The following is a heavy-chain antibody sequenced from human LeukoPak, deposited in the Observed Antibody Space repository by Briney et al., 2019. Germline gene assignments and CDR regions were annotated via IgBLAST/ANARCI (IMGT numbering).Heavy chain of an antibody. V-gene: IGHV3-30*02. J-gene: IGHJ5*02. D-gene: IGHD3-10*01. CDR2: IRTDGSYT. CDR3: AKDDYFGSGT. CDR1: GFTFNTYG. Sequence: GGSLRLSCAASGFTFNTYGMHSVRQAPGKGLEWVAFIRTDGSYTYHADSVKCRFTISRDNSKNTLFLQMNSLRPEDTAVYYCAKDDYFGSGTWGQGTLVTVSS.